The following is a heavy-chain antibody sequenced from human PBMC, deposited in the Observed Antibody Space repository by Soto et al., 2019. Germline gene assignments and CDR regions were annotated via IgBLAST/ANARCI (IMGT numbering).Heavy chain of an antibody. CDR2: ISAGGDST. J-gene: IGHJ4*02. Sequence: EVQLLESGGGLVQPGGSLRLYCAASGLTFGIYAMSWVRQAPGKGLEWVSSISAGGDSTYYTDSVKGRFTISRDNSKKTLYLQMNSLRAEDTAVYYCAKHYDRTFDYWGQGTLVTVSS. CDR3: AKHYDRTFDY. D-gene: IGHD3-3*01. V-gene: IGHV3-23*01. CDR1: GLTFGIYA.